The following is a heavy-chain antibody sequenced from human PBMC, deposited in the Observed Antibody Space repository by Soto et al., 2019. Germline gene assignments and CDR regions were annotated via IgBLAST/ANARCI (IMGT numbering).Heavy chain of an antibody. V-gene: IGHV3-74*01. CDR1: GFTFSSHW. CDR3: ARGASGRYYMDV. D-gene: IGHD3-10*01. J-gene: IGHJ6*03. Sequence: EVQLVESGGVLVQPGGSLRLSCAASGFTFSSHWMHWVRQAPGKGLVWVSRINSDGSRINYADSVKGRLTISRDNAKNTVSLQMNSLRAEDTAVYICARGASGRYYMDVWGKGTTVTVSS. CDR2: INSDGSRI.